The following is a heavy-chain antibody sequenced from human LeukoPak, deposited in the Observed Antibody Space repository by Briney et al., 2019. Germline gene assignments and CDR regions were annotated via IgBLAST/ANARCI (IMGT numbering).Heavy chain of an antibody. J-gene: IGHJ4*02. CDR3: ARERGSEGYFDY. V-gene: IGHV4-59*01. Sequence: SETLSLTCTVSGGSISSYYWSWIRQPPGKGLEWIGYIYYSGSTNYNPSLKSRVTISVDTSKNQFSLKLSSVTAADTAVYYCARERGSEGYFDYWGQGTLVTVSS. CDR2: IYYSGST. CDR1: GGSISSYY.